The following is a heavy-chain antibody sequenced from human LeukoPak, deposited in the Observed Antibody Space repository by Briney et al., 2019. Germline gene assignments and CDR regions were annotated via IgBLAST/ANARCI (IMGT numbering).Heavy chain of an antibody. D-gene: IGHD3-22*01. J-gene: IGHJ4*02. V-gene: IGHV1-46*01. Sequence: GASVKVSCKASGYTFTGYYMHWVRQAPGQGLEWMGLINPRGGTTRYAQKFQGRVTMTRDTSTSTVYMELSSLRSEDTAMYYCARDRTHYYDSSGYYSRWEYWGQGTLVTVSS. CDR2: INPRGGTT. CDR3: ARDRTHYYDSSGYYSRWEY. CDR1: GYTFTGYY.